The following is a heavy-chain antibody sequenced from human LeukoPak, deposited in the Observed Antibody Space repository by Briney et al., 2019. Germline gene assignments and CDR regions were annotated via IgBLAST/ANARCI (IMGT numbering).Heavy chain of an antibody. D-gene: IGHD4-23*01. J-gene: IGHJ4*02. CDR1: GYTLTELS. Sequence: ASVKVSCKVSGYTLTELSMHWVRQAPGKGLEWMGGFDPEDGETIYAQKFQGRVTMTEDTSTDTAYMELSSLRSEDTAVYYCATLGGRSAAFGYWGQGTLVTVSS. CDR2: FDPEDGET. CDR3: ATLGGRSAAFGY. V-gene: IGHV1-24*01.